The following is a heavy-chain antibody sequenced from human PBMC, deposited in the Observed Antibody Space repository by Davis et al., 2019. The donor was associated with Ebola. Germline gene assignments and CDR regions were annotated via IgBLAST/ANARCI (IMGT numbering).Heavy chain of an antibody. CDR1: GGSIDNGYW. V-gene: IGHV4-4*02. Sequence: SETLSLTCDISGGSIDNGYWWGWVRQSPGKGLAWISEMNDRGSTNNNPSLKSRVTISVDKSKNQIFLTLTSVTVADTAIYYCARRVRSSSDLDSWGQGTLVTVS. CDR3: ARRVRSSSDLDS. CDR2: MNDRGST. D-gene: IGHD3-3*01. J-gene: IGHJ4*02.